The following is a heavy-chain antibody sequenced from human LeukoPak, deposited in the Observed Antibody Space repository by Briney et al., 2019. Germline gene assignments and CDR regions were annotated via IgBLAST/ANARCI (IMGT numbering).Heavy chain of an antibody. V-gene: IGHV3-21*01. D-gene: IGHD1-7*01. CDR3: ARGATSNYASMFDP. J-gene: IGHJ5*02. Sequence: GGSLRLSGAASGFTFSTYIMNWVRQAPGKGLEWVSSISSGGNYIYYADSVKGRFTISRGNAKNSLYLQMISLRAEDTAVYYCARGATSNYASMFDPWGQGTLVTVSS. CDR1: GFTFSTYI. CDR2: ISSGGNYI.